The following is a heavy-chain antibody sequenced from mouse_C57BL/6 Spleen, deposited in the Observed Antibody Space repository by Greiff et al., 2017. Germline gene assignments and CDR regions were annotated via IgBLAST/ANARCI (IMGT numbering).Heavy chain of an antibody. J-gene: IGHJ1*03. V-gene: IGHV1-42*01. D-gene: IGHD1-1*01. CDR2: INPSTGGT. CDR3: ARSPSCGRSPYFDV. Sequence: VQLQQSGPELVKPGASVKISCKASGYSFTGYYMNWVKQSPEKSLEWIGEINPSTGGTTYNQKFKAKATLTVDKSSSTAYMQLKSLTSEDSAVYYCARSPSCGRSPYFDVWGTGTTVTVSS. CDR1: GYSFTGYY.